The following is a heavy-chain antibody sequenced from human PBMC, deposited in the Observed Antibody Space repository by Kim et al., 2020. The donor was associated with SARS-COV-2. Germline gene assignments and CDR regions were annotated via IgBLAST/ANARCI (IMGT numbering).Heavy chain of an antibody. V-gene: IGHV3-23*01. CDR3: AKHVPFGVERFDY. Sequence: TDYVRSRFTTSRDKSKNRVYLQMNSLRAEDTAIFDCAKHVPFGVERFDYWGQGILVTVSS. J-gene: IGHJ4*02. D-gene: IGHD3-3*01.